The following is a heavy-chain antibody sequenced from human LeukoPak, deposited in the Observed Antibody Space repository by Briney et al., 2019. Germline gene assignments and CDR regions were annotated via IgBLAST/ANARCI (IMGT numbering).Heavy chain of an antibody. J-gene: IGHJ4*02. V-gene: IGHV1-18*01. Sequence: ASVKVSCKASGYTFTSYGISWVRQAPGQGLGWMGWISAYNGNTNYAQKLQGRVTMTTDTSTSTAYMELRSLRSDDTAVYYCARAAAVDYYDSSGYLPAPYYFDYWGQGTLVTVSS. CDR1: GYTFTSYG. D-gene: IGHD3-22*01. CDR3: ARAAAVDYYDSSGYLPAPYYFDY. CDR2: ISAYNGNT.